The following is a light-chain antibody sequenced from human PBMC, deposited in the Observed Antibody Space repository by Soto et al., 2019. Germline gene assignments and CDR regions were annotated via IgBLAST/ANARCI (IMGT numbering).Light chain of an antibody. V-gene: IGLV1-44*01. J-gene: IGLJ2*01. Sequence: QSVLTQPPSASGTPGQRVTISCSGSSSNIGSNTVNWYQQLPGTAPQLVIYSNNQRPSGVPDRFSGSKSGTSASLAISGLQSEDEDDYYCVAWDDSLNGYVVFGGGTKLTVL. CDR1: SSNIGSNT. CDR3: VAWDDSLNGYVV. CDR2: SNN.